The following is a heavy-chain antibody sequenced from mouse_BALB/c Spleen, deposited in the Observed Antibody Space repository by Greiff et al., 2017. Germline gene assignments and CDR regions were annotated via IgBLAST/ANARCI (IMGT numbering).Heavy chain of an antibody. CDR1: GYTFTSYY. CDR3: ARTRDYYAMDY. CDR2: IYPGNVNT. Sequence: LQESGPELVKPGASVRISCKASGYTFTSYYIHWVKQRPGQGLEWIGWIYPGNVNTKYNEKFKGKATLTADKSSSTAYMQLSSLTSEDSAVYFCARTRDYYAMDYWGQGTSVTVSS. V-gene: IGHV1S56*01. J-gene: IGHJ4*01. D-gene: IGHD3-3*01.